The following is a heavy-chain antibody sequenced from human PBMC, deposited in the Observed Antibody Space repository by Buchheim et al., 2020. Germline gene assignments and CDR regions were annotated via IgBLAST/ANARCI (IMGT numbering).Heavy chain of an antibody. Sequence: QVQLQQWGAGLLKPSETLSLTCAVYGGSFSGYYWSWIRQPPGKGLEWIGEINHSGSTNYNPSLKSRVTISVDTSKNQFSLKLSSVTAADTAVYYCARMVWGVTTLPGVRYGMDVWGQGTT. CDR2: INHSGST. D-gene: IGHD3-10*01. V-gene: IGHV4-34*01. J-gene: IGHJ6*02. CDR3: ARMVWGVTTLPGVRYGMDV. CDR1: GGSFSGYY.